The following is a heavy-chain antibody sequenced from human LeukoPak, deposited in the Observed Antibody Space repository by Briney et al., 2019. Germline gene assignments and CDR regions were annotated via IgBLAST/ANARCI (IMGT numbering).Heavy chain of an antibody. V-gene: IGHV3-21*01. CDR1: GFTFSSYS. CDR3: ARSTTVVTPDRYYYGMDV. D-gene: IGHD4-23*01. J-gene: IGHJ6*02. CDR2: ISSSSSYI. Sequence: GGSLRLSCAASGFTFSSYSMNWVRQAPGKGLEWDSSISSSSSYIYYADSVKGRFTISRDNAKNSLYLQMNSLRAEDTAVYYCARSTTVVTPDRYYYGMDVWGQGTTVTVSS.